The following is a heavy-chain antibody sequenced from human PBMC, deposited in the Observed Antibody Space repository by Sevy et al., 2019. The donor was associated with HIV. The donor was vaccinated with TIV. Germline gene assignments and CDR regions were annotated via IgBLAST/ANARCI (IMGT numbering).Heavy chain of an antibody. CDR3: ATSPDYYDSSREAFDI. D-gene: IGHD3-22*01. Sequence: ASVKVSCKVSGYTLTELSIHWVRQAPGKGLEWMGGFDPEDGETIYAQKFQGRVTMTEDTSTDTAYMELRSLSSEDTAVYYCATSPDYYDSSREAFDIWGQGTMVTVSS. CDR1: GYTLTELS. CDR2: FDPEDGET. J-gene: IGHJ3*02. V-gene: IGHV1-24*01.